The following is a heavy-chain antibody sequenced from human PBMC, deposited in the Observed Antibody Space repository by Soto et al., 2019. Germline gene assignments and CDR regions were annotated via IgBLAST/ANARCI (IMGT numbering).Heavy chain of an antibody. CDR3: ARSPPRIDQPGIAAAGRFYYYYGMDV. CDR1: GGSISSGGYY. J-gene: IGHJ6*02. V-gene: IGHV4-31*03. CDR2: IYYSGST. Sequence: QVQLQESGPGLVKPSQTLSLTCTVSGGSISSGGYYWSWIRQHPGKGLEWIGYIYYSGSTYYNPSLKSRVTISVDTSKNQFSLKLSSVTAADTAVYYCARSPPRIDQPGIAAAGRFYYYYGMDVWGQGTTVTVSS. D-gene: IGHD6-13*01.